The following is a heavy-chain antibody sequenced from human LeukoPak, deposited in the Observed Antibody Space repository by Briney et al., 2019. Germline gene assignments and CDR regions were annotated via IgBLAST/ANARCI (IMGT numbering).Heavy chain of an antibody. CDR2: INHSGST. J-gene: IGHJ5*02. D-gene: IGHD2-2*01. V-gene: IGHV4-34*01. Sequence: SSETLSLTCAVYGGSFSGYYWSWIRQPPGKGLEWIGEINHSGSTNYNPSLKSRVTISVDTSKNQFSLKLSSVTAADTAVYHCARRGVVPAAMGGGNWFDPWGQGTLVTVSS. CDR1: GGSFSGYY. CDR3: ARRGVVPAAMGGGNWFDP.